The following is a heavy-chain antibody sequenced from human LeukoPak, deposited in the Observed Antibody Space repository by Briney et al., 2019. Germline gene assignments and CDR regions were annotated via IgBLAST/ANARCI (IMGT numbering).Heavy chain of an antibody. V-gene: IGHV3-11*04. D-gene: IGHD5-24*01. J-gene: IGHJ6*03. Sequence: PGGSLRLSCAASGFTFSDYYMSWIRQAPGKGLEWVSYISSSGSTIYYADSVKGRFTISRDNAKNSLYLQMNSLRAEDTAVYYCARGKREMATRNTPRWYYMDVWGKGTTVTISS. CDR2: ISSSGSTI. CDR3: ARGKREMATRNTPRWYYMDV. CDR1: GFTFSDYY.